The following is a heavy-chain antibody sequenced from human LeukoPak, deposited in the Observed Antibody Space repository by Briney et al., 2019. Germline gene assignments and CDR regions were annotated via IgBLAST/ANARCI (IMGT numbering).Heavy chain of an antibody. J-gene: IGHJ4*02. CDR1: GYTFTGYY. V-gene: IGHV1-2*02. CDR2: INPNSGGT. D-gene: IGHD3-10*01. Sequence: ASVKVSCKASGYTFTGYYMHWVRQAPGQGLEWMGWINPNSGGTNYAQKFQGRVTMTRDTSISTAYMELSSLRSEDTAVYYCARDAPGGTGLLWSTHFDYWGQGTLVTVSS. CDR3: ARDAPGGTGLLWSTHFDY.